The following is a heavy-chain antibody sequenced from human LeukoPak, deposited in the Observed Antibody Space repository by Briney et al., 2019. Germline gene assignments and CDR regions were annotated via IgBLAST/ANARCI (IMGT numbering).Heavy chain of an antibody. CDR2: IHFSGST. V-gene: IGHV4-30-2*01. CDR1: VGSISSGGYS. CDR3: AKGYYYGSGTYADPFDF. J-gene: IGHJ4*02. D-gene: IGHD3-10*01. Sequence: SQTLSLTCAVSVGSISSGGYSWNWIRQPPGKGLEWIGNIHFSGSTYYNPSLKSRVTISVDRSKNQFSLKLSSVTAADTAVYYCAKGYYYGSGTYADPFDFWGQGTLVTVSS.